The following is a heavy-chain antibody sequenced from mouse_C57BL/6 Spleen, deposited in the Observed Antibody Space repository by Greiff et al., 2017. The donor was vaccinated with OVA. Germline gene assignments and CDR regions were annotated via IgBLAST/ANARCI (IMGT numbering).Heavy chain of an antibody. J-gene: IGHJ4*01. CDR3: AIPAYDYDEDYAMDY. CDR2: IHPSDSDT. CDR1: GYTFTSYW. Sequence: QVQLKQPGAELVKPGASVKVSCKASGYTFTSYWMHWVKQRPGQGLEWIGRIHPSDSDTNYNQKFKGKATLTVDKSSSTAYMQLSSLTSEDSAVYYCAIPAYDYDEDYAMDYWGQGTSVTVSS. D-gene: IGHD2-4*01. V-gene: IGHV1-74*01.